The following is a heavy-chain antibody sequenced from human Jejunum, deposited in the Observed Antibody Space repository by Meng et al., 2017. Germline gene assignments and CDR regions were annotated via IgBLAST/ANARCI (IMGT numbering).Heavy chain of an antibody. Sequence: GESLKISCAASGFTFSSYWMYWVRQAPGKGLVWVSRISGDGSSTYADSVKGRFTVSRDNAKNTLYLQMNSLRVEDTAVYYCARVIGNPPHYWCQGTLVTVSS. J-gene: IGHJ4*02. CDR2: ISGDGSST. V-gene: IGHV3-74*01. CDR3: ARVIGNPPHY. CDR1: GFTFSSYW.